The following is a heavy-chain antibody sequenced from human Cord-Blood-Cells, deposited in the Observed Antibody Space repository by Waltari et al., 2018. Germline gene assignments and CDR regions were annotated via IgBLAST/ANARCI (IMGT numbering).Heavy chain of an antibody. Sequence: QVQLVQSGAEVKKPGSSVKVSCKASGGTFSSYAISWVRQATGQGLEWMGGIIPILGTANYTQKCQGRVTITADESTSTAYMERSSLRSEDTAVYYCSRVYYYDSSGYYFDYWGQGTLVTVSS. V-gene: IGHV1-69*01. J-gene: IGHJ4*02. CDR3: SRVYYYDSSGYYFDY. D-gene: IGHD3-22*01. CDR2: IIPILGTA. CDR1: GGTFSSYA.